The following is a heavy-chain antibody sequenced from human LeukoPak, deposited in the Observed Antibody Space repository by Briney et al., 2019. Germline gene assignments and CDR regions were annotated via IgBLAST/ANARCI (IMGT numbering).Heavy chain of an antibody. CDR1: GFSVSTNY. D-gene: IGHD6-13*01. V-gene: IGHV3-15*01. CDR3: PTIRGYSSSWPFDY. J-gene: IGHJ4*02. CDR2: IKSKTDGGTT. Sequence: GGSLRLSCAASGFSVSTNYMSWVRQAPGKGLEWIGRIKSKTDGGTTDYAAPVKGRFTISRDDSKNTLYLQMNSLKTEDTAVYYCPTIRGYSSSWPFDYWGQGILVTVSS.